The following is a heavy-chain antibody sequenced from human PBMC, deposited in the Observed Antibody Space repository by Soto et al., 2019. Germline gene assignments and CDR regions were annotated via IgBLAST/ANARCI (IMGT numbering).Heavy chain of an antibody. V-gene: IGHV3-23*01. Sequence: GGSLRLSCAASGFTFSSYAMSWIRQAPGKGLEWVSAISGSGGSTYYADSVKGRFTISRDNSKNTLYLQMNSLRAEDTAVYYCAKDAMFDSGYDGPSWFDPWGQGTLVTVSS. J-gene: IGHJ5*02. CDR3: AKDAMFDSGYDGPSWFDP. D-gene: IGHD5-12*01. CDR1: GFTFSSYA. CDR2: ISGSGGST.